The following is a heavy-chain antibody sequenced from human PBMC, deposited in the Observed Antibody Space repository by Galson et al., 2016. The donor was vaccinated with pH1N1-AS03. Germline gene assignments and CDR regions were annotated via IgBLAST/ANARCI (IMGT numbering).Heavy chain of an antibody. J-gene: IGHJ4*02. V-gene: IGHV3-7*01. D-gene: IGHD3-10*01. CDR2: IDQDGSEK. Sequence: SLRLSCAASGFTFRTFGMHWVRQAPGKGLEWVANIDQDGSEKYYMDSVEGRFTISRDNAKNSLSLQMNSLRSEDTAVYYCTRGMVELDYWGQGTLVTVSS. CDR1: GFTFRTFG. CDR3: TRGMVELDY.